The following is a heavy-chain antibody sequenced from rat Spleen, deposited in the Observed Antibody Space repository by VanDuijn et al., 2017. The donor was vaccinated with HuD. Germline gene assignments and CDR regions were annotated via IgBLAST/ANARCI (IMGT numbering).Heavy chain of an antibody. CDR2: ISYDGGST. CDR1: GFTFSDYN. CDR3: ARHGPGGIRNFDY. V-gene: IGHV5-7*01. J-gene: IGHJ2*01. Sequence: EVQLVESGGGLVQPGRSLKLSCAASGFTFSDYNMAWVRQAPKKGLEWVATISYDGGSTHYRDSVKGRFTISRDNAKSTLYLQMDSLRSEDTATYYCARHGPGGIRNFDYWGQGVMVTVSS. D-gene: IGHD1-11*01.